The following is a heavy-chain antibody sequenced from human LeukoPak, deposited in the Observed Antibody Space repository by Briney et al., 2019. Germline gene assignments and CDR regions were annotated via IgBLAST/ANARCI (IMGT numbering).Heavy chain of an antibody. CDR3: ARDTATIYDY. CDR2: ISSSSSYI. Sequence: GGSLRLSCAVSGFTFSTYSMNWVRQAPGKGLEWVSSISSSSSYIYYADSVKGRFTISRDNAKNSLYLQMNSLRAEDTAVYYCARDTATIYDYWGQGTLVTVSS. J-gene: IGHJ4*02. CDR1: GFTFSTYS. V-gene: IGHV3-21*01. D-gene: IGHD5-12*01.